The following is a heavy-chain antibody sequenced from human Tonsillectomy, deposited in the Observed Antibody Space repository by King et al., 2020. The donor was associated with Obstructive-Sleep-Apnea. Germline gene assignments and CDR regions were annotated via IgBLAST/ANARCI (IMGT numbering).Heavy chain of an antibody. Sequence: QLVQSGGGLVKPGGSLRLSCAASGFSLSGYRMNWVRQAPGKGLEWVSSISSSSSHIYYADSVKDRFTISRDNADNSLYLQMRSLRAEDTAVYYCATEDYGEYGMDVWGQGTTVTVSS. CDR3: ATEDYGEYGMDV. V-gene: IGHV3-21*01. CDR1: GFSLSGYR. J-gene: IGHJ6*02. CDR2: ISSSSSHI. D-gene: IGHD4-17*01.